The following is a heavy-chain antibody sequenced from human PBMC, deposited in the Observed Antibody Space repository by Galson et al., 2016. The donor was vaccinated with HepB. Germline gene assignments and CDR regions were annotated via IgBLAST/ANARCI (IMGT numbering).Heavy chain of an antibody. V-gene: IGHV3-15*07. CDR2: IKHKDDRGTT. CDR3: TTDGAMAPYHAFDS. J-gene: IGHJ3*02. CDR1: GFAFNSAW. Sequence: SLRLSCAASGFAFNSAWMHWVRQAPGRGLEWVGRIKHKDDRGTTDYAAPVKGRFTISRDDSKNTLYLQLNSLKTEDTAVYYCTTDGAMAPYHAFDSWGQGTVVTVSS. D-gene: IGHD5-18*01.